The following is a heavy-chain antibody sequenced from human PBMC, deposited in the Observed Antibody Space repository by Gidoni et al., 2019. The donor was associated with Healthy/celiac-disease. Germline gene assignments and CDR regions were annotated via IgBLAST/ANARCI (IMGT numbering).Heavy chain of an antibody. Sequence: QVQLQESGPGLVKPSETLSLTCTVSGGSISSYYWSWIRQPPGKGLEWIWYIYYSGSTNYNPSLKSRVTISVDTSKNQFSLKLSSVTAADTAVYYCARGAYCSGGSCLFDYWGQGTLVTVSS. CDR1: GGSISSYY. J-gene: IGHJ4*02. CDR3: ARGAYCSGGSCLFDY. V-gene: IGHV4-59*01. D-gene: IGHD2-15*01. CDR2: IYYSGST.